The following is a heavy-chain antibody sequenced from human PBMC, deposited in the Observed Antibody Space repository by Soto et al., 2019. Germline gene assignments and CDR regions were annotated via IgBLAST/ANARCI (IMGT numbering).Heavy chain of an antibody. CDR3: ARARMVFYDSFDY. Sequence: QVQLVESGGGVVQPGRSLRLSCAASGFTFSSYAMHWVRQAPGKGLEWVAVISYDGSNKYYADSVKGRFTISRDNSKNTLYLQMNSLRAEDTAVYYCARARMVFYDSFDYWGQGTLVTVSS. CDR1: GFTFSSYA. CDR2: ISYDGSNK. D-gene: IGHD3-22*01. V-gene: IGHV3-30-3*01. J-gene: IGHJ4*02.